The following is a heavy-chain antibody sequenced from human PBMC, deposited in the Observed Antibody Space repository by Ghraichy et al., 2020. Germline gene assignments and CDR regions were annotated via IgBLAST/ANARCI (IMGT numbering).Heavy chain of an antibody. CDR2: IIPIFGTA. D-gene: IGHD4-17*01. CDR3: ARGNSYYGDYEVYYYYMDV. J-gene: IGHJ6*03. V-gene: IGHV1-69*13. CDR1: GGTFSSYA. Sequence: SVKVSCKASGGTFSSYAISWVRQAPGQGLEWMGGIIPIFGTANYAQKFQGRVTITADESTSTAYMELSSLRSEDTAVYYCARGNSYYGDYEVYYYYMDVWGKGTTVTVSS.